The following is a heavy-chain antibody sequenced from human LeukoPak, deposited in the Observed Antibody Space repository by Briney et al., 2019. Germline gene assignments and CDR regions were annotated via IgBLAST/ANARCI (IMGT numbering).Heavy chain of an antibody. D-gene: IGHD3-10*01. J-gene: IGHJ6*02. CDR3: AGSGEWEPLLDV. CDR1: RFTFSSYA. CDR2: ISGSGGST. V-gene: IGHV3-23*01. Sequence: GGSLRLSCAASRFTFSSYAMSWVRQAPGKGLEWVSAISGSGGSTYYADSVKGRFTISRDNSKNTLYLHMNSLRAEDTAVYYCAGSGEWEPLLDVWGQGTTVTVSS.